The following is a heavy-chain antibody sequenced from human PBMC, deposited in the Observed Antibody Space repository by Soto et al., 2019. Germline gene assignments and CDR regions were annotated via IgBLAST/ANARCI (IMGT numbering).Heavy chain of an antibody. D-gene: IGHD2-2*02. V-gene: IGHV3-11*01. J-gene: IGHJ4*02. Sequence: QVQLVESGGGLVKHGGSLRLSCAASGFTFSDYYMSWIRQAPGKGLEWVSDISSSGSTIYYADSVKGQFTISRDNAKNSQYLETTSLRAEDTAVYYCARAPPLLVPAAIYDYWGQGTLVTVSS. CDR3: ARAPPLLVPAAIYDY. CDR1: GFTFSDYY. CDR2: ISSSGSTI.